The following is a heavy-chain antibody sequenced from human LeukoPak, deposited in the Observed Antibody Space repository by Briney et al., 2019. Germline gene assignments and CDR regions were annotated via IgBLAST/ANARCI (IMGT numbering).Heavy chain of an antibody. CDR2: INHSGST. CDR3: ARERGYSSGYGFYYMDV. V-gene: IGHV4-34*01. D-gene: IGHD5-18*01. Sequence: SETLSLTCAVYGGSFSGYYWSWIRQPPGKGLEWIGEINHSGSTNYNPSLKSRVTISVDTSKNQFSLKLSSVTAADTAVYYCARERGYSSGYGFYYMDVWGKGTTVTVSS. J-gene: IGHJ6*03. CDR1: GGSFSGYY.